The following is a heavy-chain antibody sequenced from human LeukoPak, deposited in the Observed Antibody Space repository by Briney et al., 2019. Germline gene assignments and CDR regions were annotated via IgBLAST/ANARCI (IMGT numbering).Heavy chain of an antibody. V-gene: IGHV3-53*01. CDR1: GFTVSSNY. CDR3: ARASGDIDYYYYYMDV. D-gene: IGHD5-12*01. Sequence: GGSLRLSCAASGFTVSSNYMSWVRQAPGKGLEWVSVIYSGGSTYYADSVKGRFTISRDNSKNTLYLQMNSLRAEDTAVYYCARASGDIDYYYYYMDVWGKGTTVIISS. J-gene: IGHJ6*03. CDR2: IYSGGST.